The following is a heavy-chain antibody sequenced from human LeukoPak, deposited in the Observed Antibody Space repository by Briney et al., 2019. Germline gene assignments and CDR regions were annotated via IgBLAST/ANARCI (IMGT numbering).Heavy chain of an antibody. Sequence: ASVKVSCKASGYTFTGYYMHWVRQAPGQGLEWMGWINPNSGGTNYAQKFQGRVTMTRDTSISTAYMELSRLRSDDTAVYYCVRQLEGVPAALFDYWGQGTLVTVSS. CDR2: INPNSGGT. CDR3: VRQLEGVPAALFDY. V-gene: IGHV1-2*02. CDR1: GYTFTGYY. D-gene: IGHD2-2*01. J-gene: IGHJ4*02.